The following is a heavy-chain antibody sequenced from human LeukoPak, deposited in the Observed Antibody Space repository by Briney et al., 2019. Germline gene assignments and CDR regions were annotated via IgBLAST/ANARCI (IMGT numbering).Heavy chain of an antibody. D-gene: IGHD5-24*01. CDR3: ARSQRAGYNVYYFDS. CDR1: GGTFSGYA. J-gene: IGHJ4*02. CDR2: IIRIFRTA. Sequence: GASVKVSCKASGGTFSGYAITWVRQAPGQGLEWMGGIIRIFRTANYAQKFQGRVTITTDESTSTSYMELSSLRSEDTAVYYCARSQRAGYNVYYFDSWGQGTLVTVSS. V-gene: IGHV1-69*05.